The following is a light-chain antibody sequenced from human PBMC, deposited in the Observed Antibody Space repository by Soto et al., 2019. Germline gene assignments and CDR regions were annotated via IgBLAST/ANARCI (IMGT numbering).Light chain of an antibody. CDR3: QQYGSPIT. CDR1: QSVSSSY. J-gene: IGKJ5*01. CDR2: GAS. Sequence: EMVLTQSPGARSLSPGERATLSCRASQSVSSSYLAWYQQKPGQAPRLLIYGASSRATGIPDRFSGSGSGTDFTLTISRLEPEDFAVYYCQQYGSPITFGQGTRLEIK. V-gene: IGKV3-20*01.